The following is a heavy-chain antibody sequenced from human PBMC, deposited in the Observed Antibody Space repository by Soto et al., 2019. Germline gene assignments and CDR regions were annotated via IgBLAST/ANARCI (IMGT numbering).Heavy chain of an antibody. J-gene: IGHJ4*02. Sequence: QVQLVQSGAEVKKPGSSVKVSCKASGGTFSSYAISWVRQAPGQGLEWMGGIIPIFGTANYAQKFQGRVTITADETTSTAYMELSSLRSEDTAVYYCARGVIVVVPAAIRYFDYWGQGTLVTVSS. V-gene: IGHV1-69*01. CDR3: ARGVIVVVPAAIRYFDY. D-gene: IGHD2-2*02. CDR1: GGTFSSYA. CDR2: IIPIFGTA.